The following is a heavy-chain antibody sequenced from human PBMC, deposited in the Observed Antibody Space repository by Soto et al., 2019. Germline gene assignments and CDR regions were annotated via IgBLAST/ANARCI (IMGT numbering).Heavy chain of an antibody. V-gene: IGHV3-23*01. CDR1: GFSLTNFA. D-gene: IGHD2-15*01. CDR3: AKDDFTDRGNDYFDY. CDR2: IGASGDIT. Sequence: PGGSLRLSCAASGFSLTNFAMGWVRQAPGKGLEWVAGIGASGDITWYADSVKGRLSISRDNSKNTLYLQLNSLRFEDTAVYYCAKDDFTDRGNDYFDYWGPGTLVTVSS. J-gene: IGHJ4*02.